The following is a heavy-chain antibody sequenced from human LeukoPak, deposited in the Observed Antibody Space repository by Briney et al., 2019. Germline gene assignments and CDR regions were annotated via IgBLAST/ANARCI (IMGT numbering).Heavy chain of an antibody. Sequence: GGSLRLSCAASGFTFSSYAMHWVRQAPGKGLEWVAVISYDGSNKYYADSVKGRFTISRDNSKNTLYLQMNSLRAEDTAVYYCARALETDYDSSGFYFDYWGQGTLVTVSS. CDR3: ARALETDYDSSGFYFDY. V-gene: IGHV3-30-3*01. J-gene: IGHJ4*02. D-gene: IGHD3-22*01. CDR2: ISYDGSNK. CDR1: GFTFSSYA.